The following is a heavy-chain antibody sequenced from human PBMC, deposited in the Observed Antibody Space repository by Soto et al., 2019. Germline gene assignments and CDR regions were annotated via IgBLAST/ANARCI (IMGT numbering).Heavy chain of an antibody. J-gene: IGHJ4*02. CDR1: GFTFSGHT. D-gene: IGHD3-10*01. V-gene: IGHV3-21*01. Sequence: PGWSLRLSCVASGFTFSGHTINWVRQAPGKGLERVSSVSSSSSYIYYADSVKGRFTVSRDNAEKSLYLQMNSLRAEDTAMYYCARCMGFDGSGYAFFDSWGQGTLVTVSS. CDR2: VSSSSSYI. CDR3: ARCMGFDGSGYAFFDS.